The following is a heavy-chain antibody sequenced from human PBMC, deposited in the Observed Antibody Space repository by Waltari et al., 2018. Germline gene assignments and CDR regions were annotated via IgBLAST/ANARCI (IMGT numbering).Heavy chain of an antibody. CDR1: GGSFSCYS. CDR3: ARGGDYTFRY. D-gene: IGHD4-4*01. J-gene: IGHJ4*02. CDR2: INHSGST. V-gene: IGHV4-34*01. Sequence: QVQLQQWGAGLLKPSATLSLTCAVYGGSFSCYSWSWIRQPPGKGLEWIGEINHSGSTNYNPSLKSRVTISVDTSKNQFSLKLSSVTAADTAVYYCARGGDYTFRYWGQGTLVTVSS.